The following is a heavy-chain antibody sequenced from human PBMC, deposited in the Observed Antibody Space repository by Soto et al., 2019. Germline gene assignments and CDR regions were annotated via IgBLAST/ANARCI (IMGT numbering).Heavy chain of an antibody. J-gene: IGHJ4*02. CDR1: GGTFSRYA. CDR3: SRERQQLVGNYLDH. Sequence: QGQLVQSGAEVKKPGSSVKVSCKASGGTFSRYAISWVRQAPGQGLEWMGGIIPIFGTANYAQKFQGRVTITAEESTSTAYMEMSSMRSEDTAVYYCSRERQQLVGNYLDHWGQGTLVTVSS. D-gene: IGHD6-13*01. V-gene: IGHV1-69*01. CDR2: IIPIFGTA.